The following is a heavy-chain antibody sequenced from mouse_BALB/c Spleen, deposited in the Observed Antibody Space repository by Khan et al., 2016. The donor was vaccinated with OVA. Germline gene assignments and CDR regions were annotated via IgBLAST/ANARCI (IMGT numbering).Heavy chain of an antibody. CDR1: GYTFTSYW. CDR2: TNPTNGRT. CDR3: ARRKKKGASYFDY. V-gene: IGHV1S81*02. Sequence: VQLQQSGAELVKAGASVKMSCKASGYTFTSYWMHWVKQRLGQGLEWFAETNPTNGRTNYNEKFKSKATLTVDNSSSTAYMLLSGPTFEDSAVYYCARRKKKGASYFDYWGQGTTLTVSS. J-gene: IGHJ2*01. D-gene: IGHD3-3*01.